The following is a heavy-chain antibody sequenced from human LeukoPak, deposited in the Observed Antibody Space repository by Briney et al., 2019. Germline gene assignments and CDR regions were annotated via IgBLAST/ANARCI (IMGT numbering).Heavy chain of an antibody. V-gene: IGHV3-48*01. J-gene: IGHJ4*02. CDR1: GFTFSSYA. CDR3: ARFRTWGDKAFDY. D-gene: IGHD2-21*02. Sequence: GRSLRLSCAASGFTFSSYAMNWVRQAPGKGLEWVSYIGTTSGAIYYADSVKGRFTISRDSAKNSLYLQMNSLRAEDTAVYYCARFRTWGDKAFDYWGQGTLVTASS. CDR2: IGTTSGAI.